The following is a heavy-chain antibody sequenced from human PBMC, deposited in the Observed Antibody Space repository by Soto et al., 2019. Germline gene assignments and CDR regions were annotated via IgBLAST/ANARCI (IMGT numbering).Heavy chain of an antibody. CDR1: GFTFSSYG. Sequence: PGGSLRLSCAASGFTFSSYGMHWVRQAPGKGLEWVAVISYDGSNKYYADSVKGRFTISRDNSKNTLYLQMNSLRAEDTAVYYCAKEAPTYYYDSSGYSEAIFDYWGQGTLVTVSS. J-gene: IGHJ4*02. CDR3: AKEAPTYYYDSSGYSEAIFDY. CDR2: ISYDGSNK. V-gene: IGHV3-30*18. D-gene: IGHD3-22*01.